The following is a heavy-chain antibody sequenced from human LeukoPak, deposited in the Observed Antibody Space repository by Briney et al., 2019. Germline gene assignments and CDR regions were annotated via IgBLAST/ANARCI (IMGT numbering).Heavy chain of an antibody. D-gene: IGHD3-10*01. CDR1: GGSFSGYY. Sequence: SETLSLTCAVYGGSFSGYYWSWIRQPPGKGLEWIGEINHSGSTYYNPSLKSRVTISVDTSKNQFSLKLSSVTAADTAVYYCAGGYGSGSYYNGDSLDYWGQGTPVTVSS. V-gene: IGHV4-34*01. CDR2: INHSGST. CDR3: AGGYGSGSYYNGDSLDY. J-gene: IGHJ4*02.